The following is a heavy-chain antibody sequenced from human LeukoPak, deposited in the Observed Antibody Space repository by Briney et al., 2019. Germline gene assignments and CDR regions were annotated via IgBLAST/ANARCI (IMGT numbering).Heavy chain of an antibody. Sequence: PGGSLRLSCAASGFTFSRVWMSWVRQAPGKGLEWVANIKEDGSEDYYADSVKGRFAISKDNAKNSLYLQMNNLRAEDTAMYYCARDADGYEDWGQGTLVIVSS. V-gene: IGHV3-7*01. CDR2: IKEDGSED. D-gene: IGHD5-24*01. CDR3: ARDADGYED. J-gene: IGHJ4*02. CDR1: GFTFSRVW.